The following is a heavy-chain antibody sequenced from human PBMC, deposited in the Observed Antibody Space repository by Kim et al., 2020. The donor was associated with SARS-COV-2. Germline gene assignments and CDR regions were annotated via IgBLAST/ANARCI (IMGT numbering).Heavy chain of an antibody. J-gene: IGHJ3*02. V-gene: IGHV3-13*01. D-gene: IGHD6-13*01. Sequence: PGSVKGRITISRENAKNSWYLQMNSLRAGDTAVYYCARGYSSSWYWAFDIWGQGTMVTVSS. CDR3: ARGYSSSWYWAFDI.